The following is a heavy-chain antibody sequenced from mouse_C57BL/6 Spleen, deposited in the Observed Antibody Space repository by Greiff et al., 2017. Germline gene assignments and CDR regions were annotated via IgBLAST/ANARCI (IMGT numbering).Heavy chain of an antibody. J-gene: IGHJ2*01. Sequence: QVQLKQPGAELVRPGSSVKLSCKASGYTFTSYWMHWVKQRPIQGLEWIGNIDPSDSETHYNQKFKDKATLTVDKSSSTAYMQLSSLTSEDSAVYYCARGGYDYDEYFDYWGQGTTLTVSS. CDR3: ARGGYDYDEYFDY. CDR1: GYTFTSYW. D-gene: IGHD2-4*01. CDR2: IDPSDSET. V-gene: IGHV1-52*01.